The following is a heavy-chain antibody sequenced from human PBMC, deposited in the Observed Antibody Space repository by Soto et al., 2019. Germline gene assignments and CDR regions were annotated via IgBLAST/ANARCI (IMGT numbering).Heavy chain of an antibody. D-gene: IGHD6-13*01. CDR1: GFTFSSYG. V-gene: IGHV3-33*01. Sequence: QVQLVESGGGVVQPGRSLRLSCAASGFTFSSYGMHWVRQAPGKGLEWVAVIWYDGSNKYYADSVKGRFTISRDNSKNTLYLQMNSLRAEDTALYYCVRAIHSSCWYYRYYYYGMVVWGQGTTVTVSS. CDR3: VRAIHSSCWYYRYYYYGMVV. CDR2: IWYDGSNK. J-gene: IGHJ6*02.